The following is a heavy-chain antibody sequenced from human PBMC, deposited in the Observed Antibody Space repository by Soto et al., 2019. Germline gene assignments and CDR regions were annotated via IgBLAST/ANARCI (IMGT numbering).Heavy chain of an antibody. CDR2: ISQSGNT. Sequence: SETLSLTCSIYIGSVSSDYWIWIRQPPGKGLEWIGEISQSGNTNYSPSLKSRVSISIDTSKKQFSLNLASVSAADTAVYYCARAPKVSGSSQTRPDFWGQGTLVTVSS. CDR3: ARAPKVSGSSQTRPDF. J-gene: IGHJ4*02. D-gene: IGHD6-6*01. CDR1: IGSVSSDY. V-gene: IGHV4-34*01.